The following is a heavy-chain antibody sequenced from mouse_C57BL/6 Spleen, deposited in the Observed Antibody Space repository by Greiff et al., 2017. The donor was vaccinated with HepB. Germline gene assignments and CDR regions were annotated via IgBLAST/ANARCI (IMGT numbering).Heavy chain of an antibody. CDR3: TTVYYGDYYAMDY. V-gene: IGHV14-1*01. CDR2: IDPEDGDT. CDR1: GFNIKDYY. Sequence: EVKLQESGAELVRPGASVKLSCTASGFNIKDYYMHWVKQRPEQGLEWIGRIDPEDGDTEYAPKFQGKATMTADTSSNTAYLQLSSLTSEDTAVYYCTTVYYGDYYAMDYWGQGTSVTVSS. J-gene: IGHJ4*01. D-gene: IGHD2-13*01.